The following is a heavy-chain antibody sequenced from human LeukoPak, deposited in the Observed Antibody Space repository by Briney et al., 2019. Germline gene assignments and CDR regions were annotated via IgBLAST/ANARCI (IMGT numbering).Heavy chain of an antibody. V-gene: IGHV1-2*02. CDR1: GYTFTGYY. D-gene: IGHD3-22*01. J-gene: IGHJ3*02. CDR3: ARGGYYYDSSGDHAFDI. CDR2: INPNSGGT. Sequence: ASVKVSCKASGYTFTGYYMHWVRQAPGQGLEWMGWINPNSGGTNYAQKFQGRVTMTRDTSISTAYMDLSRLRSDDTAVYYCARGGYYYDSSGDHAFDIWGQGTMVTVSS.